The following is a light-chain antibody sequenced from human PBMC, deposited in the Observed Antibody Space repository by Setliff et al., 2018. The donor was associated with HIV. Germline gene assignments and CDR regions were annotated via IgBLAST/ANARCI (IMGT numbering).Light chain of an antibody. Sequence: QSVLTQPAAVSGSPGQSITISCSGTSSDVGNYNHVSWYRQKPGKAPKLMIYEANKRPSGVSTRFSGSTSGNTASLTISGLQAEDEADYYCCSYGGDGTYAFGTGTKVTVL. J-gene: IGLJ1*01. V-gene: IGLV2-23*01. CDR2: EAN. CDR1: SSDVGNYNH. CDR3: CSYGGDGTYA.